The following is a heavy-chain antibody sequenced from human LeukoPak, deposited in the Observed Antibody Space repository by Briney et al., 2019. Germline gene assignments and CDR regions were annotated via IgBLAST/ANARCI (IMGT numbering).Heavy chain of an antibody. CDR1: GFTFSSYG. J-gene: IGHJ4*02. CDR3: GVWGSYRAFDY. CDR2: ISGSGGST. V-gene: IGHV3-23*01. Sequence: LTGGSLRLSCAASGFTFSSYGMSWVRQAPGKGLEWVSGISGSGGSTCYADSVKGRFTISRDNSNNTLYLQMNSLRAEDTAVYYCGVWGSYRAFDYWGQGTLVTVSS. D-gene: IGHD3-16*02.